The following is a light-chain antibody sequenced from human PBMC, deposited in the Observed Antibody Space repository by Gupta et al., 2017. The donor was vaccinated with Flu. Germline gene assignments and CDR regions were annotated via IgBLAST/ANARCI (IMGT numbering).Light chain of an antibody. Sequence: DTLSLSPGERATLSCRASQSISSTYLAWYQQTPGQAPRLLIYGASGRATGIPDRFSGSGSGTDFTLTISRLEPEDFAVYYCQQFVSSPWTFGQGTKVEIK. J-gene: IGKJ1*01. V-gene: IGKV3-20*01. CDR2: GAS. CDR3: QQFVSSPWT. CDR1: QSISSTY.